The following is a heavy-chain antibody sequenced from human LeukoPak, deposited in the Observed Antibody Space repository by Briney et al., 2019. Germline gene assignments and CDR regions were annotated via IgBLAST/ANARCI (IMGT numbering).Heavy chain of an antibody. Sequence: ASVKVSCKASGYTFTSYGISWVRQAPGQGLEWMGWISAYNGNTNYAQKLQGRVTMTTDTSTSTAYMELRSLRSDDTAVYYCATYYDFWSGLDYYYYGMDVWGQGTTVTVSS. CDR3: ATYYDFWSGLDYYYYGMDV. CDR1: GYTFTSYG. V-gene: IGHV1-18*01. CDR2: ISAYNGNT. J-gene: IGHJ6*02. D-gene: IGHD3-3*01.